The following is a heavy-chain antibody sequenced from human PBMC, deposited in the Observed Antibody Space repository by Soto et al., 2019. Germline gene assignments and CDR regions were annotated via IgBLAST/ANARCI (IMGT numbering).Heavy chain of an antibody. D-gene: IGHD6-6*01. J-gene: IGHJ4*02. V-gene: IGHV3-30*18. Sequence: QVQLVESGGGVVQPGTSLRLSCSASGFTLSGVDMHWGRQAPGKGLGWVAVMSYDGRNQYYADSVKGRFTVSRDSSKSTLYLQMNSLRTEDAAVYYCAKGGWYTSSSRSDCWGQGTLVTVSS. CDR2: MSYDGRNQ. CDR1: GFTLSGVD. CDR3: AKGGWYTSSSRSDC.